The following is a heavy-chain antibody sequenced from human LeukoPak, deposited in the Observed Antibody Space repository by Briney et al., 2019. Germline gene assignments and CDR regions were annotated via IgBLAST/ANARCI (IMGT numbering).Heavy chain of an antibody. D-gene: IGHD3-22*01. V-gene: IGHV1-18*01. CDR1: GYTLTSYG. Sequence: ASVKVSCKASGYTLTSYGISWVRLAPGQGLEWMGWISTSRGNTNYAQKFQGRVTMTTDTASSTAYMELRSLRSDDTAVYYCARERGRVVIDYFDYWGQGTLVTASS. J-gene: IGHJ4*02. CDR2: ISTSRGNT. CDR3: ARERGRVVIDYFDY.